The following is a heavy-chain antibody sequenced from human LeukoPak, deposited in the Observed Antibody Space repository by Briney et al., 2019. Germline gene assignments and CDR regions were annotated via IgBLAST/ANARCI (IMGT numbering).Heavy chain of an antibody. Sequence: PSETLSLTCTVCGGLISSYHWNWPRQPPGKGLEWIGYIYNSGSTNYNPSLKSRVTISVDTSKNQFSLKLSSVTAADTAVYYCARGPTRHYFDYGGHGTLVTVSS. CDR2: IYNSGST. CDR1: GGLISSYH. J-gene: IGHJ4*01. CDR3: ARGPTRHYFDY. V-gene: IGHV4-59*01.